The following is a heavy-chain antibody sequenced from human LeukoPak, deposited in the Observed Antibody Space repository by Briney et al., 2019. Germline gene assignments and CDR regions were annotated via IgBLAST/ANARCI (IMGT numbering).Heavy chain of an antibody. V-gene: IGHV1-8*03. D-gene: IGHD3/OR15-3a*01. CDR1: GYSFTTFH. Sequence: ASVKVSCKAAGYSFTTFHISWVRQAPGQGPEWMEWVNPGTGNTGYAQKFQGRVTITQNNSVTTVYMELSSLTSEDTAVYYCARRGLVAGIYDLVYGFDMWGQGTMVTVSS. J-gene: IGHJ3*02. CDR3: ARRGLVAGIYDLVYGFDM. CDR2: VNPGTGNT.